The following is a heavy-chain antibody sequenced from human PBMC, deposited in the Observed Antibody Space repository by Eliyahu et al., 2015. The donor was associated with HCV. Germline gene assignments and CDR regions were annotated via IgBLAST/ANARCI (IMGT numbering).Heavy chain of an antibody. CDR2: IHHSGST. V-gene: IGHV4-59*01. J-gene: IGHJ5*02. CDR3: ASGGGGIAVAGTGGWFDP. CDR1: GGXXSTYS. Sequence: QVRLQESGPGLVKPSETLSLTCXVSGGXXSTYSWXGXRXPPGKGLEWIGYIHHSGSTNNNPSLKSRVTISVDTSKNQFSLKLSSVTAADTAVYYCASGGGGIAVAGTGGWFDPWGQGTLVTVSS. D-gene: IGHD6-19*01.